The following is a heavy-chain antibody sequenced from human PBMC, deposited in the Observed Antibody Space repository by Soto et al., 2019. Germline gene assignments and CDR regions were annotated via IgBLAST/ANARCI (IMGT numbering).Heavy chain of an antibody. CDR3: AGGRLAAAEDY. CDR2: ISSSSSYI. Sequence: EVQLVESGGGLVKPGGSLRLSCAASGFTFSSYSMNWVRQAPGKGLEWVSSISSSSSYIYYADSVKGRFTISRDNAKNPRYLQMNSLRAEDTAVYYCAGGRLAAAEDYWGQGTLVTVSS. D-gene: IGHD6-13*01. J-gene: IGHJ4*02. CDR1: GFTFSSYS. V-gene: IGHV3-21*01.